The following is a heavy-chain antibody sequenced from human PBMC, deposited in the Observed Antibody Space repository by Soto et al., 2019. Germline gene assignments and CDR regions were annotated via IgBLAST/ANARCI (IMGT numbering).Heavy chain of an antibody. D-gene: IGHD6-19*01. CDR3: ARDVYGSPRN. V-gene: IGHV4-59*02. CDR1: GGSVTNDY. J-gene: IGHJ4*02. Sequence: QVQLQESGPGLVKPSETLSLNCSVSGGSVTNDYWSWIRQPPGKGLEWIGCISKNGLTNYNPSLKSRVTISVDTSKPQFSLRLSSVTAADTAVYYCARDVYGSPRNWGQGTLVTVSS. CDR2: ISKNGLT.